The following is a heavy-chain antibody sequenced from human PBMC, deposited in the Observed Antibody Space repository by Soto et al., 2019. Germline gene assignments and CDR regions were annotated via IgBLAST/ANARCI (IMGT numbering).Heavy chain of an antibody. D-gene: IGHD6-6*01. J-gene: IGHJ6*02. Sequence: GESLKISCKGSGYSFTSYWIGWVRQMTGKGLEWMGIIYPGDSDTRYSPSFQGQVTISADKSISTAYLQWSSLKASDTAMYYCASSRAASSSSTLYYYYYGMDAWGQGTTVTVSS. CDR3: ASSRAASSSSTLYYYYYGMDA. CDR1: GYSFTSYW. CDR2: IYPGDSDT. V-gene: IGHV5-51*01.